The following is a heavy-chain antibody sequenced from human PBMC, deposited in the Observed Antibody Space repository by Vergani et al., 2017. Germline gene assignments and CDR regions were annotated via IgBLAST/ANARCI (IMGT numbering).Heavy chain of an antibody. CDR2: IWSKPYGGTT. Sequence: EVHLVESGGGLVQPGRSLRLSCSGSGFTLGDYAMTWVRQAPGKGLEWVAFIWSKPYGGTTEYAASVKGRFTISRDDSKNTLYLQMNSLKTEDTAVYYCTALPGYCSSTSCYRYYYYYGMDVWGQGTTVTVSS. V-gene: IGHV3-49*04. CDR1: GFTLGDYA. CDR3: TALPGYCSSTSCYRYYYYYGMDV. D-gene: IGHD2-2*01. J-gene: IGHJ6*02.